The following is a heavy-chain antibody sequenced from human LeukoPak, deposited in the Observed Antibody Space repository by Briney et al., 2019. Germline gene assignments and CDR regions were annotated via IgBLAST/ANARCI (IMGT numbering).Heavy chain of an antibody. CDR3: ARVFAPSDSGGYYLKY. V-gene: IGHV1-2*02. CDR2: IDPNSGGA. Sequence: ASMKVSCKASGYTFTNYYISWVRQAPGQGLEWMGWIDPNSGGAIYTQKFQGRVTMTTDTSSNTAYMQLSRLAPDDAAVYYCARVFAPSDSGGYYLKYWGQGTLVTVSS. J-gene: IGHJ4*02. CDR1: GYTFTNYY. D-gene: IGHD3-22*01.